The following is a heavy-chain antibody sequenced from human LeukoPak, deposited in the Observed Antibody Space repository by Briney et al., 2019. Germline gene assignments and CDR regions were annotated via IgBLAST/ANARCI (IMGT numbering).Heavy chain of an antibody. Sequence: SETLSLTCTVSGGSISSSSYYWGWIRQPPGKGLEWIGSIYYSGSTYYNPSLKSRVTISVDTSKNQFSLKLSSVTAADTAVYYCARDFGAARPRWFDPWGQGTLVTVSS. J-gene: IGHJ5*02. CDR1: GGSISSSSYY. CDR2: IYYSGST. V-gene: IGHV4-39*07. CDR3: ARDFGAARPRWFDP. D-gene: IGHD6-6*01.